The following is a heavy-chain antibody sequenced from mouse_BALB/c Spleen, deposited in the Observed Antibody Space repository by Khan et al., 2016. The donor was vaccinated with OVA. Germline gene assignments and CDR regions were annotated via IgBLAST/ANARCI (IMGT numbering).Heavy chain of an antibody. CDR3: ARTGRIKY. CDR1: GYSITSGYG. J-gene: IGHJ2*01. CDR2: ISYSGST. D-gene: IGHD1-1*01. Sequence: EVQLQESGPGLVKPSQSLSLTCTVTGYSITSGYGWNWIRQFPGNKLEWMGYISYSGSTNYNPFLKSLISITRDTSKNQFFLQLNSVTTEDTATDYCARTGRIKYWGQGTTLTVSS. V-gene: IGHV3-2*02.